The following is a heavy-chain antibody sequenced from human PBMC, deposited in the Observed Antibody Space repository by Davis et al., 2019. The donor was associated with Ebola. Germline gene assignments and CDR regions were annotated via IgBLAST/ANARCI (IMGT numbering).Heavy chain of an antibody. D-gene: IGHD1-7*01. CDR1: GGTFSSYA. Sequence: SVKVSCKASGGTFSSYAISWVRQAPGQGLEWMGGIIPIFGTANYEQKFQGRVTITADESTSTAYMELSSLRSEDTAVYYCARDDGPTGTTFDPWGQGTLVTVSS. V-gene: IGHV1-69*13. CDR3: ARDDGPTGTTFDP. CDR2: IIPIFGTA. J-gene: IGHJ5*02.